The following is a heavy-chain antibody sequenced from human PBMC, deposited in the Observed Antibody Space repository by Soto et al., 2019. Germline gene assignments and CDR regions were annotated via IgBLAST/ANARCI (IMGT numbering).Heavy chain of an antibody. D-gene: IGHD6-13*01. J-gene: IGHJ6*03. CDR2: ISWNSGSI. V-gene: IGHV3-9*01. CDR3: AKGARIAAAGTWGYYYYSMDV. Sequence: PGGSLRLSCAASGFTFDDYAMHWVRQAPGKGLEWVSGISWNSGSIGYADSVKGRFTISRDNAKNSLYLQMNSLRAEDTALYYCAKGARIAAAGTWGYYYYSMDVWGKATTVTVSS. CDR1: GFTFDDYA.